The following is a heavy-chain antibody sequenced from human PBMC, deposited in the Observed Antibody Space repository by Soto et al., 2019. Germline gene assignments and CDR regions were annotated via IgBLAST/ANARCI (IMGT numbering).Heavy chain of an antibody. Sequence: GSLRLSCAASGFTFSSYAMSWVRQAPGKGLEWVSAIGGSGGSTYYADSVKGRFTISRGNSKNTLYLQMNSLRAEDTAVYYCAKNVWGITIFGGMDVWGQGTTVTVSS. J-gene: IGHJ6*02. CDR2: IGGSGGST. V-gene: IGHV3-23*01. CDR3: AKNVWGITIFGGMDV. D-gene: IGHD3-9*01. CDR1: GFTFSSYA.